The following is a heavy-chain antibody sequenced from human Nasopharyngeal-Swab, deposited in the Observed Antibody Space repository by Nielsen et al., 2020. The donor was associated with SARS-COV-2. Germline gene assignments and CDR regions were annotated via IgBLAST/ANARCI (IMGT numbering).Heavy chain of an antibody. D-gene: IGHD5-18*01. Sequence: SETLSLTCTVSGGSISSSSYYWGWIRQPPGKGLEWIGEINHSGSTNYNPSLKSRVTISVDTSKNQFSLKLSSVTAADTAVYYCARGGMDTGYYFDYWGQGTLVTVSS. CDR1: GGSISSSSYY. J-gene: IGHJ4*02. CDR3: ARGGMDTGYYFDY. V-gene: IGHV4-39*07. CDR2: INHSGST.